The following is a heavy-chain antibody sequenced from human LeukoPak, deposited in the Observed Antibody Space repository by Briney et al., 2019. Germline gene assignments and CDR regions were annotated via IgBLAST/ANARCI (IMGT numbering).Heavy chain of an antibody. Sequence: ASVKVSCKASGYTFTSYGISWVRQAPGQGLEWMGWISAYNGNTNYAQKLQGRVTMTTDTSTSTAYMELRSLRSDDTAVYYCARAPYYDFWSGYSKYYLDYWGQGTLVTVSS. CDR1: GYTFTSYG. D-gene: IGHD3-3*01. J-gene: IGHJ4*02. CDR2: ISAYNGNT. CDR3: ARAPYYDFWSGYSKYYLDY. V-gene: IGHV1-18*01.